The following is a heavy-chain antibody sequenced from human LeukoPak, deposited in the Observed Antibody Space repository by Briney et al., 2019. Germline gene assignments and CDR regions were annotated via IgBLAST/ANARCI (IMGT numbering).Heavy chain of an antibody. CDR3: ASQVVPAAIPDAFDI. V-gene: IGHV4-38-2*01. D-gene: IGHD2-2*01. Sequence: PSEPQSLTCAVSGYSISSWYDWGRIRPPQGKGLEGIGSIYRSGSTYFNPSLKRRVIISLDTSKNQFSRKLSSVTAADTAVYYCASQVVPAAIPDAFDIWGQGTMVTVSS. CDR2: IYRSGST. CDR1: GYSISSWYD. J-gene: IGHJ3*02.